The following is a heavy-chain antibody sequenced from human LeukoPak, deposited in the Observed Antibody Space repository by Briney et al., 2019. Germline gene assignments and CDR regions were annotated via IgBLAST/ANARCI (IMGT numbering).Heavy chain of an antibody. D-gene: IGHD3-22*01. J-gene: IGHJ5*02. V-gene: IGHV3-74*01. CDR1: GFTFSSYW. CDR3: ARGNSIVVVYNWFDP. Sequence: GGSLRLSCAASGFTFSSYWMDWVRQAPGQGLVWVSRLNSDGSSTSYADSVKGRFTISGDNAKNTLYLQMNSLRAEDTAVYYCARGNSIVVVYNWFDPWGQGTLVTVSS. CDR2: LNSDGSST.